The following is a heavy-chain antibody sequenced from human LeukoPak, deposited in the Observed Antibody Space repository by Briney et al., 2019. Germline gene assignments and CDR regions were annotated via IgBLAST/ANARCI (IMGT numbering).Heavy chain of an antibody. CDR2: MYHSGST. V-gene: IGHV4-38-2*02. J-gene: IGHJ3*02. D-gene: IGHD1-26*01. CDR3: ARDEGPSGSDAFDI. Sequence: SETLSLTCSVSGYSISNGYYWGWIRQPPGKGLEWIGSMYHSGSTNYNPSLKSRVTISVDKSKNQFSLKLSSVTAADTAVYYCARDEGPSGSDAFDIWGQGTMVTVSS. CDR1: GYSISNGYY.